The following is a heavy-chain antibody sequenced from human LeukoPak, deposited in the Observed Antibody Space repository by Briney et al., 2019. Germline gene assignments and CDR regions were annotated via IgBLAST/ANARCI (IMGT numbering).Heavy chain of an antibody. V-gene: IGHV3-23*01. CDR1: GFTFSNYP. Sequence: GGSLRLSCVASGFTFSNYPMSWVRQAPGKGLEWVSAIGGSGGSTYYADSVKGRFTISRDNSKNTLYLQMNSLRAEDTAVYYCAKDDTYYFGNYSGQGTLVTVSS. CDR2: IGGSGGST. J-gene: IGHJ4*02. D-gene: IGHD1-26*01. CDR3: AKDDTYYFGNY.